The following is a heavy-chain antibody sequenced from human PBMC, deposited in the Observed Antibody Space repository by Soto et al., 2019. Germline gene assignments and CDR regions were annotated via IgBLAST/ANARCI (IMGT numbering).Heavy chain of an antibody. CDR3: ARYCNISDCSHLYYFDY. Sequence: QVQLEESGPRLVKSSETLSLTCTVSGGSVSNGMYYWSWIRQPPGKGLEWIGNVYFTGTTIYNPSLKSRVTMSVDTYKDQFFLKLTSVTAADTAVYYCARYCNISDCSHLYYFDYWGLGTLVTVSS. D-gene: IGHD2-15*01. CDR2: VYFTGTT. J-gene: IGHJ4*02. V-gene: IGHV4-61*01. CDR1: GGSVSNGMYY.